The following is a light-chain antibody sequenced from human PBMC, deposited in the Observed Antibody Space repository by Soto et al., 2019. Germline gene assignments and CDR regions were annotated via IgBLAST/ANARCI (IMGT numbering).Light chain of an antibody. J-gene: IGKJ5*01. CDR2: DAS. CDR3: QQYEDLLT. V-gene: IGKV1-33*01. CDR1: QDIGRF. Sequence: DIQMTQSPSSLSVTVGDRVTITCQASQDIGRFLNWYKQQPGKAPNLLICDASSLQPGVPSRFSGSGSGTEFTLTSNNLRPEGTAKYYCQQYEDLLTFGEGTR.